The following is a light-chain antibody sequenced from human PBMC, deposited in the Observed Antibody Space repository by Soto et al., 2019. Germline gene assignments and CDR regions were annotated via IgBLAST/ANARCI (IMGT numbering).Light chain of an antibody. J-gene: IGKJ4*01. V-gene: IGKV3-15*01. CDR2: GAY. CDR1: QSISSK. CDR3: QEYNNWHPIT. Sequence: EIVMTQSPVTLSVSPGERATLSCRASQSISSKLAWYQQKPGQAPRLIIYGAYTRATGIPVRFSGSGSGTEFTLTITSLQSEDFAVYYCQEYNNWHPITFGGGTKVDIK.